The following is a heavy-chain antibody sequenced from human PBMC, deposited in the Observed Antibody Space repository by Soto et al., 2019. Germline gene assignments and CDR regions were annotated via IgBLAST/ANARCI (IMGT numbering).Heavy chain of an antibody. CDR1: GGSISSGGYY. Sequence: PSETLSLTYTVSGGSISSGGYYWSWIRQHPGKGLEWIGYIYYSGSTYYNPSLKSRVTISVDTSKNQFSLKLSSVTAADTAVYYCAREKTTVTYFDYWGQGTLVTVSS. J-gene: IGHJ4*02. V-gene: IGHV4-31*03. CDR3: AREKTTVTYFDY. CDR2: IYYSGST. D-gene: IGHD4-17*01.